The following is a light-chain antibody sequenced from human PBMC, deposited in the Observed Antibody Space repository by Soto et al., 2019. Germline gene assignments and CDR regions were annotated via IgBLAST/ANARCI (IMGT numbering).Light chain of an antibody. CDR1: SSDVGSSNG. J-gene: IGLJ1*01. V-gene: IGLV2-18*02. Sequence: QSALTQPPSLSVSPGQSVAISCTGTSSDVGSSNGVSWYQQPPGTAPKLMIYDVSNRPSGVPDRFSGSESGNTASLTISGLQAEDEADYYCSSYTTSSTYVFGTGTKVTVL. CDR3: SSYTTSSTYV. CDR2: DVS.